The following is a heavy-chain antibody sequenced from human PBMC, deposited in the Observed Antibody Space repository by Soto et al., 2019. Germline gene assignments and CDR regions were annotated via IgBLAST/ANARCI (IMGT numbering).Heavy chain of an antibody. V-gene: IGHV4-61*01. Sequence: QVQLQESGPGLVKPSETLSLTCTVSGGSVSSGSYYWSWIRQPPGKGLEWIGYIYYSGSTNYNPSLKSRVTRSVDTSKNQFSLKLSSVTAADTAVYYCARALRAYCGGDCYSAYFDYWGQGTLVTVSS. D-gene: IGHD2-21*02. J-gene: IGHJ4*02. CDR2: IYYSGST. CDR3: ARALRAYCGGDCYSAYFDY. CDR1: GGSVSSGSYY.